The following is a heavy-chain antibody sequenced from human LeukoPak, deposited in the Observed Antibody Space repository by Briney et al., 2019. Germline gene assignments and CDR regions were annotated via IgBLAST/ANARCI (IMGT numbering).Heavy chain of an antibody. CDR2: IRYDGSNK. J-gene: IGHJ4*02. V-gene: IGHV3-30*02. D-gene: IGHD3/OR15-3a*01. Sequence: PGGSLRLSCAASGFPFSSYGMHWVRQAPGKALEGGAFIRYDGSNKYYADSVNSRFTISRDNSKNTLYLQMNSLRAEDTAVYYCAKDGSRLEGLPIDYWGQGTLVTVSS. CDR3: AKDGSRLEGLPIDY. CDR1: GFPFSSYG.